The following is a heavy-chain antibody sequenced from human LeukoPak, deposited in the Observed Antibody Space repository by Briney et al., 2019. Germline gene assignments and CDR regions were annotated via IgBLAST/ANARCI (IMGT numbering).Heavy chain of an antibody. CDR1: GGSMSSSSYY. V-gene: IGHV4-39*01. CDR3: ARHGTVTHRFDY. Sequence: SETLSLTCGVSGGSMSSSSYYWGWIRQPPGKGLEWIGSIYYSGSTYYNPSLKSRVTISVDSSKNQCSLKLSSVTAADTAVYYCARHGTVTHRFDYWGQGALGTVSS. D-gene: IGHD4-17*01. J-gene: IGHJ4*02. CDR2: IYYSGST.